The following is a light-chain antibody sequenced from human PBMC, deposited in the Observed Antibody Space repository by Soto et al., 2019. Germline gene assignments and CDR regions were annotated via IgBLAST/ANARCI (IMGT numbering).Light chain of an antibody. CDR3: QQINSYLT. Sequence: DIQLTQSPSFLSASVGDRVTITCRASLGISSNLAWYQQKPGKAPRLLIYGDSTLQSGDPSRFSGSGSGKEFTLTISSLQPEDFATYFCQQINSYLTFGGGTKVEIK. V-gene: IGKV1-9*01. CDR1: LGISSN. J-gene: IGKJ4*01. CDR2: GDS.